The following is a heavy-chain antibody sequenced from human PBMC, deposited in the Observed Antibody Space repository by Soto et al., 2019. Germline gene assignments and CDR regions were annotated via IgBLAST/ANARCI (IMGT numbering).Heavy chain of an antibody. CDR1: GFTFSIYA. V-gene: IGHV3-23*01. J-gene: IGHJ2*01. CDR2: INGRDSPT. CDR3: AKHIDEAGIWDFEV. Sequence: EVQLLESGGGLVQPGGTLGLSCAASGFTFSIYAMSWVLQATGKGPERVSVINGRDSPTFYASSVKGRITISRDNSKNAVYLQMISLRSEVTAIYYCAKHIDEAGIWDFEVCDRGTLVSGSS. D-gene: IGHD2-21*01.